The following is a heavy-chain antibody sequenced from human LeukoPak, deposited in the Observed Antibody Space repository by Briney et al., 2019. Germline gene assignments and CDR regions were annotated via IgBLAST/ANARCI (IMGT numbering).Heavy chain of an antibody. D-gene: IGHD5-12*01. CDR2: IRYDGSNK. J-gene: IGHJ4*02. Sequence: GGSLRLSCAASGFTFSSYGMHWVRQAPGKGLEWVAFIRYDGSNKYYADSVKGRFTISRDNSKNTLYLQMNSLRAEDTAVYYCAKDQGYSGSSFDYWGQGTLVTVSS. CDR3: AKDQGYSGSSFDY. V-gene: IGHV3-30*02. CDR1: GFTFSSYG.